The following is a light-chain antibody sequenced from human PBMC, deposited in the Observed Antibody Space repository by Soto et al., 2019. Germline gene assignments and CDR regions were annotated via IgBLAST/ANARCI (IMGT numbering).Light chain of an antibody. CDR2: GNS. Sequence: QSVLTQPPSVSGAPGQRVTISCTGSSSNIGADYDVHWYQQLPGTAPKLLIYGNSNRPSGVPDRFSGSKSGTSASLAITGLQPEDEADYYCAAWDDSLNAVVFGGGTKVTVL. CDR3: AAWDDSLNAVV. V-gene: IGLV1-40*01. J-gene: IGLJ2*01. CDR1: SSNIGADYD.